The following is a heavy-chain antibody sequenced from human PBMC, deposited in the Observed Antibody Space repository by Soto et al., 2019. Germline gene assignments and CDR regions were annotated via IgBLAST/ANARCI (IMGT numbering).Heavy chain of an antibody. CDR3: AKETNAYDINF. CDR2: ISYDGKTQ. D-gene: IGHD3-9*01. Sequence: QVQLVESGGGGVQPGGSLRLSCAASGFIFSGYAMHWVRQAPGKGLEWVAVISYDGKTQYYADSVKGRFTVSRDNSNNILYVEMNNLRDEDTAMYYCAKETNAYDINFWGQGTLVTVST. V-gene: IGHV3-30*04. J-gene: IGHJ4*02. CDR1: GFIFSGYA.